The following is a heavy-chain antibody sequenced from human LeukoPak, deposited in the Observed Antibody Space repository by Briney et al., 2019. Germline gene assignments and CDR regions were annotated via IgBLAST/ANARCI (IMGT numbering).Heavy chain of an antibody. Sequence: SETLSLTCTVSGGSISSGGYSWSWIRQHPGKGLEWIGYIYYSGSTYYNPSLKSRVTISVDTSKNQFSLKLSSVTAADTAVYYCARDTQDCGGDCPIPRSYGMDVWGQGTTVTVSS. CDR2: IYYSGST. J-gene: IGHJ6*02. V-gene: IGHV4-31*03. CDR1: GGSISSGGYS. D-gene: IGHD2-21*02. CDR3: ARDTQDCGGDCPIPRSYGMDV.